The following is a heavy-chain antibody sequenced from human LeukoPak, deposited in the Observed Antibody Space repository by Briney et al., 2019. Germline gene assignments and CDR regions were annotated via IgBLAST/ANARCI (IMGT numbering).Heavy chain of an antibody. CDR2: ISSSSSTI. CDR1: GFTFSSYW. D-gene: IGHD3-22*01. J-gene: IGHJ4*02. CDR3: ASTWGHYYDSSGYYALSFDY. Sequence: GGSLRLSCAASGFTFSSYWMSWVRQAPGKGLEWVSYISSSSSTIYYADSVKGRFTISRDNAKNSLYLQMNSLRAEDTAVYYCASTWGHYYDSSGYYALSFDYWGQGTLVTVSS. V-gene: IGHV3-48*01.